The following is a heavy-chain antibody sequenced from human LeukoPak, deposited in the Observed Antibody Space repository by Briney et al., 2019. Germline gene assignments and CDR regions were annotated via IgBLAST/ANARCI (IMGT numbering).Heavy chain of an antibody. D-gene: IGHD3-10*01. CDR2: INHSGST. V-gene: IGHV4-34*01. CDR1: GGSFSGYY. J-gene: IGHJ4*02. Sequence: PSETLSLTCAVYGGSFSGYYWSWIRQPPGKGLEWIGEINHSGSTNYNPSLKSRVTISVDTSKNQFSLKLSSVTAADTAVYYCARDRKSRLLWFGESIFDYWGQGTLVTVSS. CDR3: ARDRKSRLLWFGESIFDY.